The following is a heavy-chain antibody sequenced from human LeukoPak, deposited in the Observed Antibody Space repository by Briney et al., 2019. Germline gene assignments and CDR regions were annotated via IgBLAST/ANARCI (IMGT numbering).Heavy chain of an antibody. D-gene: IGHD3-10*01. V-gene: IGHV3-21*04. CDR3: ARHGFGVFEGY. CDR2: ISSTSIYR. CDR1: GFTFSAYS. J-gene: IGHJ4*02. Sequence: GGSLRLSCAASGFTFSAYSMNWVRQAPGKGLEWVSSISSTSIYRYYGDSVKGRFTISRDNAKNSLYLQMNSLRAEDTAVYYCARHGFGVFEGYWGQGTLVTVSS.